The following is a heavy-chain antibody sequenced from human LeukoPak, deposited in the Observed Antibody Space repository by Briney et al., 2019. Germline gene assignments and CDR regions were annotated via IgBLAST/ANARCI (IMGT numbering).Heavy chain of an antibody. V-gene: IGHV3-33*01. Sequence: GGSLRLSCAASGFTFSSYGMHWVRQAPGKGLEWVAVIWYDGSNKYYADSVKGRFTISRDNSKNTLYLQVNSLRAEDTAVYYCAREPFRPYYYYGMDVWGQGTTVTVSS. CDR3: AREPFRPYYYYGMDV. J-gene: IGHJ6*02. CDR2: IWYDGSNK. D-gene: IGHD6-6*01. CDR1: GFTFSSYG.